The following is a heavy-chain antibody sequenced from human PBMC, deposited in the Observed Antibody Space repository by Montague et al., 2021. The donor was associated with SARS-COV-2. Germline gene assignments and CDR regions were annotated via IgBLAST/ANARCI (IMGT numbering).Heavy chain of an antibody. CDR1: GGSINSNSYY. D-gene: IGHD1-26*01. V-gene: IGHV4-39*01. Sequence: SETLSLTCTVSGGSINSNSYYWGWIRQPPGKGLEWIGSIYYSGTTDYNPSLKGRVTISVDTSKNQFALKLTSVTAADTSVFYCTRQTNLGSQGYIDLWGRGTQVTVSS. CDR3: TRQTNLGSQGYIDL. CDR2: IYYSGTT. J-gene: IGHJ2*01.